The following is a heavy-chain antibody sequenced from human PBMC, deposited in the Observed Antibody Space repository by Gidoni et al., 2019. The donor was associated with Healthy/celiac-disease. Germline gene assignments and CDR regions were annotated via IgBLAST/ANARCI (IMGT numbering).Heavy chain of an antibody. V-gene: IGHV3-23*01. CDR1: GFTFSSYA. J-gene: IGHJ4*02. D-gene: IGHD6-19*01. CDR2: ISGSGGST. CDR3: AKDSEQWLVLDY. Sequence: EVQLLESGGGLVQPGGSLRLSCAASGFTFSSYAMSWVRQAPGKGLECVSDISGSGGSTYYADSVKGRFTISRDNSKNTLYLQMNSLRAEDTAVYYCAKDSEQWLVLDYWGQGTLVTVSS.